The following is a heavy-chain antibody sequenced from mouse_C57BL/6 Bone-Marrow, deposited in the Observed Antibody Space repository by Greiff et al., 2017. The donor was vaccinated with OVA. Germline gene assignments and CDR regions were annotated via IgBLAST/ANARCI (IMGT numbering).Heavy chain of an antibody. D-gene: IGHD1-3*01. V-gene: IGHV1-81*01. CDR1: GYTFTSYG. J-gene: IGHJ4*01. Sequence: QVQLKQSGAELARPGASVKLSCKASGYTFTSYGISWVKQRTGQGLEWIGEIYPRSGNTYYNEKFKGKATLTADKSSSTAYMELRSLTSEDAAVYFCARPYIGYAMDYWGQGTSVTVSS. CDR3: ARPYIGYAMDY. CDR2: IYPRSGNT.